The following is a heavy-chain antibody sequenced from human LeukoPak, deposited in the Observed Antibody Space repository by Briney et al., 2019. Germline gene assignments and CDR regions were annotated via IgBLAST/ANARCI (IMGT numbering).Heavy chain of an antibody. CDR1: AYSISSAYY. CDR2: IYSGGST. V-gene: IGHV3-53*01. D-gene: IGHD6-19*01. Sequence: ETLSLTCTVSAYSISSAYYWGWIRQPPGKGLEWVSVIYSGGSTYYADSVKGRFTISRDNSKNTLYLQMNSLRAEDTAVYYCARVYGSGRYYWGQGTLVTVSS. CDR3: ARVYGSGRYY. J-gene: IGHJ4*02.